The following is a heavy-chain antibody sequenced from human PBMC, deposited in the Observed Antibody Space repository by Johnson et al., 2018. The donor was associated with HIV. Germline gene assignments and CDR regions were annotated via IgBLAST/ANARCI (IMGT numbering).Heavy chain of an antibody. J-gene: IGHJ3*02. D-gene: IGHD3-3*01. V-gene: IGHV3-20*04. Sequence: VQLVESGGGVVRPGGSLRLSCAASGFTFDDYGMSWVRQTPGKGLEWVSGVNWNGGSTGYADSVKGRFTISRDNAQNSLYLQMNSLRAEDTALYYCARDRGGPERNYDFWSGYYGGDAFDIWGQGTMVTVSS. CDR3: ARDRGGPERNYDFWSGYYGGDAFDI. CDR2: VNWNGGST. CDR1: GFTFDDYG.